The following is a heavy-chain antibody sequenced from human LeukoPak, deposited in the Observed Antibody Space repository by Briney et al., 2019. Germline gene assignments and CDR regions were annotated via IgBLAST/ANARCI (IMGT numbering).Heavy chain of an antibody. CDR3: ARVGLSSGWYDYYYGMDV. V-gene: IGHV1-24*01. D-gene: IGHD6-19*01. J-gene: IGHJ6*02. CDR2: FDPEDGET. CDR1: GYTLTELS. Sequence: APVKVSCKVSGYTLTELSMHWVRQAPGKGLEWMGGFDPEDGETIYAQKLQGRVTMTTDTSTSTAYMELRSLRSDDTAVYYCARVGLSSGWYDYYYGMDVWGQGTTVTVSS.